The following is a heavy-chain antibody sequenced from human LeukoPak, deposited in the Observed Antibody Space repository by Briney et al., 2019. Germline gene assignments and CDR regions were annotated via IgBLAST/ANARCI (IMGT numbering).Heavy chain of an antibody. CDR2: IYYSGST. Sequence: SETLSLTCTVSGGSISSSSYYWGWIRQPPGKGLEWIGSIYYSGSTYYNPSLKSRVTISVDTSKNQFSLKLSSVTAADTAVYYCARAQELLLWFGEFPRNNWFDPWGQGTLVTVSS. CDR3: ARAQELLLWFGEFPRNNWFDP. CDR1: GGSISSSSYY. V-gene: IGHV4-39*01. D-gene: IGHD3-10*01. J-gene: IGHJ5*02.